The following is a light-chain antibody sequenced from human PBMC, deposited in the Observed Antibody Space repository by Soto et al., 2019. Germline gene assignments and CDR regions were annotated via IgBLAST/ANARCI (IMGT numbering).Light chain of an antibody. Sequence: EIVLTQSPGTVSLSPGERATLSCRASQSVSGSYLAWYQQKPGQAPRLLIYGASTRATGIPDRFSGSGSGTDFTLTISRVEPEDLAVYYCQQYGSSSLTVGGWTKVEI. CDR3: QQYGSSSLT. J-gene: IGKJ4*01. V-gene: IGKV3-20*01. CDR2: GAS. CDR1: QSVSGSY.